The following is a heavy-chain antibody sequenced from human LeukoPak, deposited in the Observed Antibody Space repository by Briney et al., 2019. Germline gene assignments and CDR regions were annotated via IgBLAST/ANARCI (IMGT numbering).Heavy chain of an antibody. CDR2: IYYSGST. Sequence: SQTLSLTCTVSGGSISSGGYYWSWIRQHPGKGLEWVGYIYYSGSTYYNPSLKSRVTISVDTSKNQFSLKLSSVTAADTAVYYCASLVTLPGPIDYWGQGTLVTVSS. D-gene: IGHD2-21*02. J-gene: IGHJ4*02. CDR1: GGSISSGGYY. CDR3: ASLVTLPGPIDY. V-gene: IGHV4-31*03.